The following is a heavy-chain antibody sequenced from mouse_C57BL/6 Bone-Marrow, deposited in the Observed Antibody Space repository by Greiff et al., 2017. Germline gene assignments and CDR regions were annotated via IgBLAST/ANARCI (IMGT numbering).Heavy chain of an antibody. CDR1: GYTFTSYG. V-gene: IGHV1-81*01. J-gene: IGHJ2*01. D-gene: IGHD4-1*01. CDR2: IYPRSGNP. CDR3: ASANWDGFYYFDY. Sequence: QVQLQQSGAELARPGASVKLSCKASGYTFTSYGISWVKQRTGQGLEWIGEIYPRSGNPYYNEKFKGKATLTADKSSSTAYMELRSLTSEDSAVYFCASANWDGFYYFDYWGQGTTLTVSS.